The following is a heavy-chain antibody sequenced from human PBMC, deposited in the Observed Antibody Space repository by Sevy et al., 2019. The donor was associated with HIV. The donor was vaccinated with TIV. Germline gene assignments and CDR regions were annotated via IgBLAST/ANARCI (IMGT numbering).Heavy chain of an antibody. CDR3: ARASGFEHYYYYYMDV. Sequence: GESLKISCAASGFTFSSYAMHWVRQAPGKGLEWVAVISYDGSNKYYADSVKGRFTISRDNSKNTLYLQMNCLRAEDTAVYYCARASGFEHYYYYYMDVWGKGTTVTVSS. D-gene: IGHD6-25*01. CDR2: ISYDGSNK. CDR1: GFTFSSYA. V-gene: IGHV3-30-3*01. J-gene: IGHJ6*03.